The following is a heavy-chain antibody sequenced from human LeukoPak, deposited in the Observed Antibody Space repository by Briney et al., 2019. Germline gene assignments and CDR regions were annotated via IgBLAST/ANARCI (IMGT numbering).Heavy chain of an antibody. V-gene: IGHV4-30-4*08. D-gene: IGHD2-2*01. Sequence: SQTLSLTCTVSGGSISSGDYYWSWIRQPPGKGLEWIGYIYYSGSTYYNPSLKSRVTISVDTSKNQFSLKLSSVTAADTAVYYCARVVPAAVYYFDYWGQRTLVTVSS. J-gene: IGHJ4*02. CDR2: IYYSGST. CDR1: GGSISSGDYY. CDR3: ARVVPAAVYYFDY.